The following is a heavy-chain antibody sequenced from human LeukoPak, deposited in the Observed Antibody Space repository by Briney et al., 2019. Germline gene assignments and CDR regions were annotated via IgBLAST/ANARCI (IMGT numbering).Heavy chain of an antibody. CDR1: GYTFTSYG. J-gene: IGHJ4*02. Sequence: ASVKVSCKASGYTFTSYGISWVRQAPRQGLEWMGWISGYNGNTNYAQKLQGRVSMTTDTSTTTAYMELRSLRSDDTAVYYCARDYPIAVAGIPDYWGQGTLVTVSS. CDR3: ARDYPIAVAGIPDY. CDR2: ISGYNGNT. V-gene: IGHV1-18*04. D-gene: IGHD6-19*01.